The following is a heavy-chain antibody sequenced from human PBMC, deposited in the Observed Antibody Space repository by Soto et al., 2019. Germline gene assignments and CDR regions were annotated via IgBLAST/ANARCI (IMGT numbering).Heavy chain of an antibody. CDR1: GGSFSGYY. V-gene: IGHV4-34*01. CDR3: TRNRGVTTNWFDP. D-gene: IGHD4-17*01. J-gene: IGHJ5*02. CDR2: INHSGST. Sequence: SETLSLTCAVYGGSFSGYYWSWIRQPPGKGLEWIGEINHSGSTNYNPSLKSRVTISVDTSKNQFSLKLSSVTAADTAVYYCTRNRGVTTNWFDPWGQGTLVTVSS.